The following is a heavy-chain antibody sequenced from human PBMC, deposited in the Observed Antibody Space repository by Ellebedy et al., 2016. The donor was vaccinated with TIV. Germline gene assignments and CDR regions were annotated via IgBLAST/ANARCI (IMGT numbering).Heavy chain of an antibody. CDR2: IWHDETNK. V-gene: IGHV3-33*01. J-gene: IGHJ6*02. CDR1: GFSFNQYG. Sequence: PSETLSLTCAASGFSFNQYGMHWVRQAPGKGLEWVAVIWHDETNKFYSDSVRGRFSISRDNSNNTLFLQMKNLRAEDTATYYCARDGSGYAGYALDVWGQGTTVIVSS. D-gene: IGHD5-12*01. CDR3: ARDGSGYAGYALDV.